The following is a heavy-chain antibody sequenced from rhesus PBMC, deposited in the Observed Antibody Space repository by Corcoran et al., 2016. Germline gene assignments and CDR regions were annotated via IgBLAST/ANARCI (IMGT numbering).Heavy chain of an antibody. J-gene: IGHJ2*01. Sequence: QVQLQESCPGLVTPSATLPLTCAVSGASISSHSWSWIRQPPGKGLEWIGDIYGDDGSNTYNPSLKSRVTISTDTAKNQFSLKLSSLTAADSAVYYCARGRDYWYFDLWGPGTPITISS. CDR1: GASISSHS. CDR3: ARGRDYWYFDL. V-gene: IGHV4S6*01. CDR2: IYGDDGSN.